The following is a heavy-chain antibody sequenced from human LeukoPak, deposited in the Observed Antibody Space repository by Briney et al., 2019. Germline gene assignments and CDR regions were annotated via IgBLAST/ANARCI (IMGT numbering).Heavy chain of an antibody. D-gene: IGHD3-3*01. V-gene: IGHV4-4*02. CDR2: VHLDGRT. CDR1: GGSISSTNW. CDR3: AREGGFYRPLDY. J-gene: IGHJ4*02. Sequence: SGTLSPICGVSGGSISSTNWWTWVRQPPGKGLEWIGEVHLDGRTNYNPSLESRLTMSVDFSENHISLKLTSVTAADTAVYYCAREGGFYRPLDYSGQGTLVTVSS.